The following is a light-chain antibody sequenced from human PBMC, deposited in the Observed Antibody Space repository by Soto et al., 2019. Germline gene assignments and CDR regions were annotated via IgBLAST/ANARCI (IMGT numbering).Light chain of an antibody. CDR3: QQYGGSPRT. V-gene: IGKV3-20*01. Sequence: ENVLTQSPDTLSVSAGERATLFCRTSHPLGNYLAWFQQKPGQAPRLLIYGASRRASAIPDRFSGSGSGTEFTLTISRLEPEDFEVYYCQQYGGSPRTFGQGTKVDI. CDR1: HPLGNY. CDR2: GAS. J-gene: IGKJ1*01.